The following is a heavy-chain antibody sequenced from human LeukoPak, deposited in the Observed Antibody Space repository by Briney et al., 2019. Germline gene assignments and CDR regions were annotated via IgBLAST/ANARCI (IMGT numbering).Heavy chain of an antibody. J-gene: IGHJ6*03. Sequence: PGGSLRLSCAASGFTFSSYSMNWVRQAPGKGLEWVAFIRYDGSNKYYADSVKGRFTISRDNSKNTLYLQMNSLRAEDTAVYYCAKSGVVYSGPYYMDVWGKGTTVTVSS. CDR1: GFTFSSYS. V-gene: IGHV3-30*02. CDR3: AKSGVVYSGPYYMDV. CDR2: IRYDGSNK. D-gene: IGHD2-8*02.